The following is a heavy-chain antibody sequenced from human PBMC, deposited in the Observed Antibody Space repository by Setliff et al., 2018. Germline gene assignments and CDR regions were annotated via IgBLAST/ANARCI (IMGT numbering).Heavy chain of an antibody. J-gene: IGHJ6*02. Sequence: LSLSCVASGFTFSNYGMHWVRQAPGKGLEWVALIWNDGSSKFYGDSVKGRFTISRDNSKNILYLQMDSLRAEDTAVYYCARNWVTAQHYYYGMDVWGQGTTVTVSS. CDR3: ARNWVTAQHYYYGMDV. V-gene: IGHV3-33*01. D-gene: IGHD2-21*02. CDR1: GFTFSNYG. CDR2: IWNDGSSK.